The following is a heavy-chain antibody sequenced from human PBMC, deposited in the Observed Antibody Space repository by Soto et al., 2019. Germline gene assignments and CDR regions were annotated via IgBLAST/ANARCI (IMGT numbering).Heavy chain of an antibody. CDR2: INPNSGGT. J-gene: IGHJ6*02. D-gene: IGHD6-25*01. CDR1: GYTFTGYY. V-gene: IGHV1-2*04. CDR3: ATPARTDYYYGMDV. Sequence: ASVKVSCKASGYTFTGYYMHWVRQALGQGLEWMGWINPNSGGTNYAQKFQGWVTMTRDTSISTAYMELSRLRSDDTAVYYCATPARTDYYYGMDVWGQGTTVTVSS.